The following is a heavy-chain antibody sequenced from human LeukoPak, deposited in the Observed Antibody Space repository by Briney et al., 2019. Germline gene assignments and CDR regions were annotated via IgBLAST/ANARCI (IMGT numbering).Heavy chain of an antibody. D-gene: IGHD3-10*01. CDR2: IGSTI. J-gene: IGHJ4*02. V-gene: IGHV3-11*01. Sequence: GGSLRLSCVASGFSFSDYYMSWIRQAPGKGLEWVSYIGSTIYYADSVKGRFTISRDNAKNSLYLQMNSLRAEDTAVYYCARCRYGSGSYSQDWGQGTLVTVSS. CDR1: GFSFSDYY. CDR3: ARCRYGSGSYSQD.